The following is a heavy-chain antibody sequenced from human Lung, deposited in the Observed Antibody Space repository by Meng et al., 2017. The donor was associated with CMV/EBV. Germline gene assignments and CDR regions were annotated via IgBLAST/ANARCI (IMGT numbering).Heavy chain of an antibody. Sequence: GGSLRLXCAASGFTFSSYAMSWVRQAPGKGLEWVSAISGSGGSTYYADSVKGRFTISRDNSKNTLYLQMNSLRAEDTAVYYCAKAVTDGYYYGMDVWVQGNXVNGAS. CDR1: GFTFSSYA. CDR2: ISGSGGST. J-gene: IGHJ6*01. V-gene: IGHV3-23*01. D-gene: IGHD5-24*01. CDR3: AKAVTDGYYYGMDV.